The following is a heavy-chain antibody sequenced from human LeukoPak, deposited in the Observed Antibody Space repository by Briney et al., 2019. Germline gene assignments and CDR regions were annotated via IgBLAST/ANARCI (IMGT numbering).Heavy chain of an antibody. CDR2: IWYDGSNK. CDR1: GFTFSSYG. J-gene: IGHJ5*02. CDR3: AKDSDLSSSTWFDP. Sequence: QPGGSLRLSCAASGFTFSSYGMHWVRQAPGKGLEWVAVIWYDGSNKYYADSVKGRFTISSDNSKNTLYLQMNSLRAEDTAVYYCAKDSDLSSSTWFDPWGQGTLVTVSS. D-gene: IGHD6-6*01. V-gene: IGHV3-33*06.